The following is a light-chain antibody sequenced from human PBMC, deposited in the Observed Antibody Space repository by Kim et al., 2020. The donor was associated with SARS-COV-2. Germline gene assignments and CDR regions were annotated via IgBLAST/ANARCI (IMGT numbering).Light chain of an antibody. J-gene: IGLJ1*01. CDR3: AVWDESLRARL. Sequence: QSVLTQPPSASGTPGQRVTISCSGSSSNIGSNTVNWYQQLPGTAPKLLIYSDYQRASGVPDRFSGSRSGTSASLAISGLLSEDEADYYCAVWDESLRARLFGTGTQLTVL. CDR1: SSNIGSNT. CDR2: SDY. V-gene: IGLV1-44*01.